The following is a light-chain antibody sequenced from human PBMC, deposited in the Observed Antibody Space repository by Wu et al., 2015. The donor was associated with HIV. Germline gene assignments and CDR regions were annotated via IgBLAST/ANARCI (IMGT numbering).Light chain of an antibody. Sequence: EIVMTQFPATLSVSPGERATLSCRASQNISSSLAWYQQKRGQAPRLLIYGASNRATGVAARFTGSGSVTEFTLTITSMQSEDFAVYYCQQYGRSPYSFGQGTKLEIK. CDR2: GAS. CDR1: QNISSS. V-gene: IGKV3-15*01. CDR3: QQYGRSPYS. J-gene: IGKJ2*03.